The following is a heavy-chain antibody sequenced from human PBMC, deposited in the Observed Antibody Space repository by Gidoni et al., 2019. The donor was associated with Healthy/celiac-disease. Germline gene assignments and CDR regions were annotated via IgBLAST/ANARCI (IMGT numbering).Heavy chain of an antibody. CDR1: GFTFSRYA. CDR3: AKDWRRGGYNRAYYFDY. D-gene: IGHD5-12*01. V-gene: IGHV3-23*01. J-gene: IGHJ4*02. CDR2: ISGSGGST. Sequence: EVQLLESGRGLVQPGGSLRLSCAASGFTFSRYAMSWVRQAPGKGLEWVSAISGSGGSTYYADSVKGRFTISRDNSKNTLYLQMNSLRAEDTAVYYCAKDWRRGGYNRAYYFDYWGQGTLVTVSS.